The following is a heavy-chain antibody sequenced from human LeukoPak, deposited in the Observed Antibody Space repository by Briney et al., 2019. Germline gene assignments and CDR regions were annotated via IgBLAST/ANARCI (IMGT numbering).Heavy chain of an antibody. CDR1: GGSISSGDYY. CDR2: IYYSGST. D-gene: IGHD2-15*01. CDR3: ARGFCSGGSCYSLHYYYGMDV. V-gene: IGHV4-30-4*01. J-gene: IGHJ6*04. Sequence: SQTLSLTCTVSGGSISSGDYYWSWIRQPPGKGLEWIGYIYYSGSTYYNPSLKSRVTISVDTSKNQFSLKLSSVTAADTAVHYCARGFCSGGSCYSLHYYYGMDVWGKGTTVTVSS.